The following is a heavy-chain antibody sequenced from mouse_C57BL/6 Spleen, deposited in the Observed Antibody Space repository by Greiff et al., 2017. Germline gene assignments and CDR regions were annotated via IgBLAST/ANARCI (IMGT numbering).Heavy chain of an antibody. Sequence: EVKLMESGPGLVKPSQSLSLTCSVTGYSITSGYYWNWIRQFPGNKLEWMGYISYDGSNNTNPSLKNRISITRDTSKNQFFLKLNSVTTEDTATYYCARGGKDGNYCDYWGQGTTPTVSS. CDR1: GYSITSGYY. J-gene: IGHJ2*01. V-gene: IGHV3-6*01. CDR3: ARGGKDGNYCDY. CDR2: ISYDGSN. D-gene: IGHD2-1*01.